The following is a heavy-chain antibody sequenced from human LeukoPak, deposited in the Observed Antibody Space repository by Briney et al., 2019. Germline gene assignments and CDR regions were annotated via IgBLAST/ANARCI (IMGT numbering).Heavy chain of an antibody. Sequence: GGSLRLSCAASVFTLSSYTMNWVRQAPGKGLEWVSSITSSSSYIYYADSVKGRFTISRDNAENSLYLQMNSLRAEDTAVYYCAKDTRQYSTSGEFDYWGQGTLVTVSS. V-gene: IGHV3-21*01. CDR1: VFTLSSYT. J-gene: IGHJ4*02. CDR3: AKDTRQYSTSGEFDY. D-gene: IGHD6-6*01. CDR2: ITSSSSYI.